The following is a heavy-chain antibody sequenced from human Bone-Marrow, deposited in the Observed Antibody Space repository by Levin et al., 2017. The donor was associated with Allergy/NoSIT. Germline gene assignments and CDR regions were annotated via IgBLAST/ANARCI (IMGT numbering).Heavy chain of an antibody. CDR2: ISGRNGNT. J-gene: IGHJ6*03. CDR3: ARDVRLPEAFYYMDV. V-gene: IGHV1-18*01. Sequence: GESLKISCKASGYSFSTFGISWVRQAPGQGLEWMGWISGRNGNTDYAPNFQGRVTLTTDTSTSTAYMEVRSLRSDDTAIYYCARDVRLPEAFYYMDVWGEGTTVTVSS. CDR1: GYSFSTFG. D-gene: IGHD1-14*01.